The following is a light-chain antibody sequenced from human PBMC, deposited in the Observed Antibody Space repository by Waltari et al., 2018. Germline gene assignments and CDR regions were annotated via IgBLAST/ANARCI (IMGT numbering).Light chain of an antibody. CDR1: QSISRH. V-gene: IGKV3D-15*01. J-gene: IGKJ4*01. CDR3: QQYNNWPPLT. CDR2: DAS. Sequence: VMTQPPPTLFVSPGEGATLSCRASQSISRHVAWYHQKSGQAPRLLIFDASARATGIPARFSSSGSGTEFTLTISSLQSEDVGVYYCQQYNNWPPLTFGGGTKVEIK.